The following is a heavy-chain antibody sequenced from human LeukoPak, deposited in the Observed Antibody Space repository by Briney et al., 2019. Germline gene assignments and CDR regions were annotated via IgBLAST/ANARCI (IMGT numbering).Heavy chain of an antibody. D-gene: IGHD3-10*01. Sequence: ASVKVSCKASGYTFTSYDMNWVRQAPGQGLEWMGLMNPNSGNTGYAQKFQRRVTMTRNNSTSTAYMELSSLRSEDTAVYYCARGGRGGYGWGSPRRDYYYMDVWGKGTTVTVSS. CDR3: ARGGRGGYGWGSPRRDYYYMDV. CDR1: GYTFTSYD. V-gene: IGHV1-8*01. CDR2: MNPNSGNT. J-gene: IGHJ6*03.